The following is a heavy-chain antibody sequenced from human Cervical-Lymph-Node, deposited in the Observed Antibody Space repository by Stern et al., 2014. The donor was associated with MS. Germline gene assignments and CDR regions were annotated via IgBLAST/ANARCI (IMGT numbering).Heavy chain of an antibody. CDR1: GGSVSSGSYY. CDR2: LYYSGST. Sequence: QVQLQESGPGLVKPSETLSLTCTVSGGSVSSGSYYWSWIRQPPGKGLEWIGYLYYSGSTNYNPSLKSRVTISVDTSKNQFSLKLSSVTAADTAVYYCARDPVSHYYYYGMDVWGQGTTVTVSS. J-gene: IGHJ6*02. V-gene: IGHV4-61*01. CDR3: ARDPVSHYYYYGMDV.